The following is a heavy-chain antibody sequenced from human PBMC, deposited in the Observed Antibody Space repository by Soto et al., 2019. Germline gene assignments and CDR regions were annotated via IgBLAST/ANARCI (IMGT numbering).Heavy chain of an antibody. CDR3: ANRGDILTGLYYYYYMDV. V-gene: IGHV3-23*01. CDR1: GFTFSSYA. D-gene: IGHD3-9*01. CDR2: IGGSGGST. J-gene: IGHJ6*03. Sequence: GGSLRLSCAASGFTFSSYAMSWARQAPGKGLEWVSAIGGSGGSTYYADSVKGRFTISRDNSKSTLYLQMNSLRAEDTAVYYCANRGDILTGLYYYYYMDVWGKGTTVTVSS.